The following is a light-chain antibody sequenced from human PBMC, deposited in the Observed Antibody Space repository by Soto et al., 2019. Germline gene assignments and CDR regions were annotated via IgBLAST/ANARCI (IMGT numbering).Light chain of an antibody. CDR2: LNSDGSH. CDR3: QTWGTGILV. J-gene: IGLJ3*02. V-gene: IGLV4-69*01. Sequence: QLVLTQSPSASASLGASVKLTCALSSGHSSYAIEWHQQQPEKGPRALMKLNSDGSHTRGDGIPDRFSGSSSGAERYLTISSLQSEDEADYYCQTWGTGILVFGGGTNLTVL. CDR1: SGHSSYA.